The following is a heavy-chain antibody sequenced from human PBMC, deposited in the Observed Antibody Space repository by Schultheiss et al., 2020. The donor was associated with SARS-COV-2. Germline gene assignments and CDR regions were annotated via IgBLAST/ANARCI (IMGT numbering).Heavy chain of an antibody. V-gene: IGHV1-8*02. Sequence: ASVKVSCKASGYTFTSYGINWVRQATGQGLEWMGWMNPNSGNTGYAQKFQGRVTMTRNTSISTAYMELRSLRSDDTAVYYCARDYGDYYYYYMDVWGKGTTVTVSS. J-gene: IGHJ6*03. D-gene: IGHD4-17*01. CDR3: ARDYGDYYYYYMDV. CDR1: GYTFTSYG. CDR2: MNPNSGNT.